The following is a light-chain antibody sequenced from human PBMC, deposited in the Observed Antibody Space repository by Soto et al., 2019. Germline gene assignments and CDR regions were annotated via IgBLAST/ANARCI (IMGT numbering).Light chain of an antibody. CDR2: GAS. CDR3: QQYGGSPYT. Sequence: EIVLTQSPGTLSLSPGERATLSCRASQSVSSSDLAWYQQKPGQAPRLLMNGASSRATGVPDRFSGGGSGTDFTLTISRLEPEDFSVYYCQQYGGSPYTFGQGTKLEIK. J-gene: IGKJ2*01. CDR1: QSVSSSD. V-gene: IGKV3-20*01.